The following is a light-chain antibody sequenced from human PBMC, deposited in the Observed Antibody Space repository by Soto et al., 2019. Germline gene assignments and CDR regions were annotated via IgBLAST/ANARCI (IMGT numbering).Light chain of an antibody. CDR2: GAS. CDR1: QTVSSSN. Sequence: EIVLTQSPGTLSLSPGERATLSCRASQTVSSSNLAWYQQKPGQAPRLLIYGASSRATGIPVRFSGSGSATDFTLTISRLEPEDFAVYYCQQYGNSPWTFGQGTKVEIK. V-gene: IGKV3-20*01. CDR3: QQYGNSPWT. J-gene: IGKJ1*01.